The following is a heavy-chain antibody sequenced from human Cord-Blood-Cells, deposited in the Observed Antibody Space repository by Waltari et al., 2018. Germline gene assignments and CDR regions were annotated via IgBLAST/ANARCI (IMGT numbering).Heavy chain of an antibody. V-gene: IGHV4-34*01. CDR2: INQSGIT. D-gene: IGHD2-21*01. Sequence: VQLQQWGAGLLKPSETLSLTCAVYGGSFSGYSWSWIRQPPGKGLEWIGEINQSGITNYNPALKSRVTRSVDTSKNQFSLKLSSVTAADTAVYYCARVRGVVIAIDYWGQGTLVTVSS. CDR3: ARVRGVVIAIDY. J-gene: IGHJ4*02. CDR1: GGSFSGYS.